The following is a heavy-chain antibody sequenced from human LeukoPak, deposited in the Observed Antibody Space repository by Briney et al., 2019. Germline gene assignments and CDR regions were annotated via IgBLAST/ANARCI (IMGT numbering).Heavy chain of an antibody. Sequence: ASVKVSCKTSAYTFTAYYMHWVRQAPGQGLEWMGSINPNSGATNYAQNFQGRVTMTRDTSISTAYMELSRLRSDDTAVYYCAGDSTEPFDYWGQGTLVTVSS. CDR2: INPNSGAT. D-gene: IGHD1-14*01. CDR1: AYTFTAYY. CDR3: AGDSTEPFDY. V-gene: IGHV1-2*02. J-gene: IGHJ4*02.